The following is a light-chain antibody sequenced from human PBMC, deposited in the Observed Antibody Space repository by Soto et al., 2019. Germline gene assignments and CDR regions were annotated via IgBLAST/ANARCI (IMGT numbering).Light chain of an antibody. V-gene: IGKV1-5*01. Sequence: DIQMTQSPSTLSAYVGDRVTITCRASQSITNRLARYQQKPGEAPKVLIYDASNLESGVPSRFSGRGFGTEFILTISSLQPDDFAMYWCQHYGGMWTFAQGTRVEMK. CDR3: QHYGGMWT. CDR2: DAS. CDR1: QSITNR. J-gene: IGKJ1*01.